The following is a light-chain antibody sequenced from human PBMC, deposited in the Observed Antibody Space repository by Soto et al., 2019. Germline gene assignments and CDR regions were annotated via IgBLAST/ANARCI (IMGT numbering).Light chain of an antibody. CDR3: SSYTNINTRACV. CDR1: ISDVGSYNY. J-gene: IGLJ1*01. Sequence: QSVLTQPASVSGSPGQSITISCTGTISDVGSYNYVSWYQQYPGKAPKLMIYEVTDRPSGVSNRLSGSKSGNTASLTISGLQAEDEAEYYCSSYTNINTRACVFGTGTKVTVL. CDR2: EVT. V-gene: IGLV2-14*01.